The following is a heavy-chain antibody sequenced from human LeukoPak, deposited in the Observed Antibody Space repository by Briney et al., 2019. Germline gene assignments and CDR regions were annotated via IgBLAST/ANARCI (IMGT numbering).Heavy chain of an antibody. D-gene: IGHD3-22*01. CDR2: IYYSGGA. V-gene: IGHV4-30-4*01. Sequence: SQTLSLTCTVSGGSISSGDYYWSWIRQPPGKGLEWIGYIYYSGGADYNPSLKSRLSISVDTSKNQFSLKLSSVTAADTAVYYCARIYDSSGYFHFDIWGQGTMVTVSS. J-gene: IGHJ3*02. CDR1: GGSISSGDYY. CDR3: ARIYDSSGYFHFDI.